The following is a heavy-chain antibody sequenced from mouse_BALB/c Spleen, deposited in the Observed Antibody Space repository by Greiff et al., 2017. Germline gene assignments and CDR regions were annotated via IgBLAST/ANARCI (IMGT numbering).Heavy chain of an antibody. CDR3: ARDGDYDYDGSYFDY. D-gene: IGHD2-4*01. J-gene: IGHJ2*01. Sequence: DVHLVESGGGLVKPGGSLKLSCAASGFTFSDYYMYWVRQTPEKRLEWVATISDGGSYTYYPDSVKGRFTISRDNAKNNLYLQMSSLKSEDTAMYYCARDGDYDYDGSYFDYWGQGTTLTVSS. CDR1: GFTFSDYY. V-gene: IGHV5-4*02. CDR2: ISDGGSYT.